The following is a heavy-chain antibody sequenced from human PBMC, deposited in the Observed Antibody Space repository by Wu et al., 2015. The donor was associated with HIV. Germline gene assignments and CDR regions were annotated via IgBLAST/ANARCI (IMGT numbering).Heavy chain of an antibody. J-gene: IGHJ4*02. V-gene: IGHV1-8*01. D-gene: IGHD3-22*01. Sequence: QVQLVQSGAEVKKPGASVKVSCKASGYTFTSYDINWVRQATGQGLEWMGWMNPNSGNTGYAQKFQGRVTMTRNTSISTAYMELSSLRSEDTAVYYCAIFFPTSLYYYDSSGYTDYWGQGTLVTVSS. CDR2: MNPNSGNT. CDR1: GYTFTSYD. CDR3: AIFFPTSLYYYDSSGYTDY.